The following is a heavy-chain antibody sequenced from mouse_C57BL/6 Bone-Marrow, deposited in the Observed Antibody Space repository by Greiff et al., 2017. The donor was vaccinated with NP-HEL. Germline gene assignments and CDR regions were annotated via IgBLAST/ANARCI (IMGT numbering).Heavy chain of an antibody. CDR3: ARRGGSSGSAWFAY. V-gene: IGHV1-64*01. Sequence: QVQLKQPGAELVKPGASVKLSCKASGYTFTSYWMHWVKQRPGQGLEWIGMIHPNSGSTNYNEKFKSKATLTVDKSSSTAYMQLSSLTSEDSAVYYCARRGGSSGSAWFAYWGQGTLVTVSA. J-gene: IGHJ3*01. CDR1: GYTFTSYW. CDR2: IHPNSGST. D-gene: IGHD3-2*02.